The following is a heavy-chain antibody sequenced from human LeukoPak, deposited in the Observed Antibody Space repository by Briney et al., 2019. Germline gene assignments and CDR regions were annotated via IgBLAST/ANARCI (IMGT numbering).Heavy chain of an antibody. CDR2: IYHSGST. CDR1: GYSFSSGYY. J-gene: IGHJ5*02. V-gene: IGHV4-38-2*01. D-gene: IGHD4-11*01. Sequence: SETLSLTCAVSGYSFSSGYYWGWIRQPPGKGLEWIGSIYHSGSTYYNPSLKSRVTISVDTSKNQFSLKLSSVTAADTAVYYCTSVMEYYSNPQNSFDPWGQGTLVTVSS. CDR3: TSVMEYYSNPQNSFDP.